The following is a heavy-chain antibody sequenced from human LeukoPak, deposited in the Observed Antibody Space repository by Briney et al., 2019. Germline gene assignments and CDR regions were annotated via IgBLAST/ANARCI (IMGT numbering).Heavy chain of an antibody. CDR2: ISYDGSNE. V-gene: IGHV3-30*04. D-gene: IGHD2-15*01. CDR1: GFSFSTYA. Sequence: GGSLRLSGAASGFSFSTYAMHWVRQAPGKGLELVAVISYDGSNEYYVDSVKGRFTISRDNSKNTLYLQMNSLRAEDTAIYYCARDRGYCSGVSCYIFDYWGQGTLVTVSS. J-gene: IGHJ4*02. CDR3: ARDRGYCSGVSCYIFDY.